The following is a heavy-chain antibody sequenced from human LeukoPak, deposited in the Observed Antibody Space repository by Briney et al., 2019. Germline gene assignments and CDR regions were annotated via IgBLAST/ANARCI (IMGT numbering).Heavy chain of an antibody. CDR1: VCTFTNYA. V-gene: IGHV1-2*02. CDR3: ARERTLTSCYDY. Sequence: AAVTVSYMPSVCTFTNYAMHGVRQAPGQGREWMGWITPSGGSNYPQKFQGRVAITRATSITTAYMGLSRLRSDDTAVYYCARERTLTSCYDYWGQGTLVTVSS. D-gene: IGHD2-15*01. J-gene: IGHJ4*02. CDR2: ITPSGGS.